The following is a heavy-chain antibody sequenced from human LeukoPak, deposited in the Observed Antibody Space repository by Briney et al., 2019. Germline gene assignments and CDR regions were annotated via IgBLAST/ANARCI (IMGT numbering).Heavy chain of an antibody. D-gene: IGHD3-22*01. Sequence: PGRSLRLSCAASGFTFSSYGMHWVRQAPGKGLEWVAVISYDGSNKYYADSVKGRFTISGDNSKNTLYLQMNSLRAEDTAVYYCAKSPRGRLLLFDYWGQGTLVTVSS. J-gene: IGHJ4*02. V-gene: IGHV3-30*18. CDR3: AKSPRGRLLLFDY. CDR1: GFTFSSYG. CDR2: ISYDGSNK.